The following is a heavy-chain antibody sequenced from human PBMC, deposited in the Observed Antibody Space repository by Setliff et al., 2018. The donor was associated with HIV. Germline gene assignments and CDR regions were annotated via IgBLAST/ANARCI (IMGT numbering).Heavy chain of an antibody. Sequence: ASVKVSCKTSGYTFTSYDINWVRQATGQGLEWMGWMNPNSGNRGYAQKFQGRVTISRNTSISTAYMELSGLRSEDTAVYYCARGGRDGIAWGQGTLVTVSS. CDR1: GYTFTSYD. D-gene: IGHD2-21*01. V-gene: IGHV1-8*03. J-gene: IGHJ5*02. CDR2: MNPNSGNR. CDR3: ARGGRDGIA.